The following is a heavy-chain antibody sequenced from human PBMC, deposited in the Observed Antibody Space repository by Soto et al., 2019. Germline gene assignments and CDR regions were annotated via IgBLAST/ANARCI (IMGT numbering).Heavy chain of an antibody. CDR3: SSVASSSSWHIPHFRQ. Sequence: GGSLRLSCAASGFMFRSYAMHWVRQAPGKGLEWVAGIWYDGSTKYYGDSVKGRYSISRDNSKNMLDLQMNSLRGEDTAVYYCSSVASSSSWHIPHFRQWGQGTLVTVSS. CDR1: GFMFRSYA. D-gene: IGHD6-13*01. CDR2: IWYDGSTK. V-gene: IGHV3-33*01. J-gene: IGHJ1*01.